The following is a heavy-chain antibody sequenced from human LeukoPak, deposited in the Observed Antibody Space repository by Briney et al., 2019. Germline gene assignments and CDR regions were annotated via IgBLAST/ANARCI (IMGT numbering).Heavy chain of an antibody. J-gene: IGHJ4*02. CDR2: INSDGSST. D-gene: IGHD3-9*01. V-gene: IGHV3-74*01. CDR1: GFTFSSYW. Sequence: GGSLRLSCAASGFTFSSYWMHWVRQAPGKGLVWVSRINSDGSSTSYADSVKGRFPISRDNAKNTLYLQMNSLRAEDTAVYYCARGAYFDWLLSYLDYWGQGTLVTVSS. CDR3: ARGAYFDWLLSYLDY.